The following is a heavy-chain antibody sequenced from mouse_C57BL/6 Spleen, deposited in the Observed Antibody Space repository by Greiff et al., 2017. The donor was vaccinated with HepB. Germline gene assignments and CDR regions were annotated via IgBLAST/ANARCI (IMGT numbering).Heavy chain of an antibody. CDR2: INPSSGYT. V-gene: IGHV1-4*01. CDR3: ARATVVATRYFDV. CDR1: GYTFTSYT. J-gene: IGHJ1*03. Sequence: QVQLQQSGAELARPGASVKMSCKASGYTFTSYTMHWVKQRPGQGLEWIGYINPSSGYTKYNQKFKDKATLTADKSSSTAYLQLSSLTSEDSAVYYCARATVVATRYFDVWGTGTTVTVSS. D-gene: IGHD1-1*01.